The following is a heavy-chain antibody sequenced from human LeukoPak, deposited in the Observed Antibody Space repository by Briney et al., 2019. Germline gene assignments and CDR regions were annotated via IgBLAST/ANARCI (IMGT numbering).Heavy chain of an antibody. D-gene: IGHD5-24*01. CDR3: ATLKDKWLQSPGTDY. CDR2: ISGNGVST. CDR1: GFTFSNYV. V-gene: IGHV3-23*01. J-gene: IGHJ4*02. Sequence: GGSLRLSCAASGFTFSNYVASWVCQAPGKGLEWVSVISGNGVSTNYADSVKGRFTISRDNSKNTVFLQMNSLRAEDTAIYYCATLKDKWLQSPGTDYWGQGTLVTVSS.